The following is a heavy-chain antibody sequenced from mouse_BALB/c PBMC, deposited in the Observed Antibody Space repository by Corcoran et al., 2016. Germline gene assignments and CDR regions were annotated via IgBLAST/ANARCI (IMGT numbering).Heavy chain of an antibody. J-gene: IGHJ4*01. CDR3: ASRWYKNAMDY. CDR1: GYTFTNYG. V-gene: IGHV9-1*02. D-gene: IGHD1-1*02. Sequence: QIQLVQSGPELKKPGETVKISCKASGYTFTNYGMNWVKQAPGKGLKWMGWINTYTGEPTYADDFKGRFAFSLETSASTAYLQINNLKNEDMATYFCASRWYKNAMDYWGQGTSVTVSS. CDR2: INTYTGEP.